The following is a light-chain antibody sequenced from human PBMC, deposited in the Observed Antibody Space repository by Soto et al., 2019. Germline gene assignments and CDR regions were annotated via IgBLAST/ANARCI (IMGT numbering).Light chain of an antibody. J-gene: IGKJ1*01. CDR2: WAS. V-gene: IGKV4-1*01. CDR3: QKYFRPRK. Sequence: DIVMTQSPDSLAVSLGERATINCKSSQSIFYISNNKNYLAWYQQKPGQPPKLLIYWASTRASGVPDRFIGSGSGRDFTLTISSLQAEDVAVYYCQKYFRPRKLGQGTKVDSK. CDR1: QSIFYISNNKNY.